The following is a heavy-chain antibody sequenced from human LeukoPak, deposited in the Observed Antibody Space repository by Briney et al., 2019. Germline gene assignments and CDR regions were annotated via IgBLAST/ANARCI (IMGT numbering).Heavy chain of an antibody. Sequence: GASVKVSCKASGYTFTSYDINWVRQATGQGLEWMGWMNPNSGNTGYAQKFQGRVTMTRNTSISTAYMELSSLRSEDTAVYYCARVGNLVRGVMVWFDPWGQGTLVTVSS. CDR3: ARVGNLVRGVMVWFDP. CDR1: GYTFTSYD. V-gene: IGHV1-8*01. D-gene: IGHD3-10*01. J-gene: IGHJ5*02. CDR2: MNPNSGNT.